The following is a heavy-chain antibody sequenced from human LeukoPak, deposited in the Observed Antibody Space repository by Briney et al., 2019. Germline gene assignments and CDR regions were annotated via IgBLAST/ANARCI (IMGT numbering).Heavy chain of an antibody. D-gene: IGHD2-2*01. V-gene: IGHV1-69*13. CDR1: GGTFSSYA. CDR2: IIPILGTA. CDR3: ARGWVPAAVAFGI. Sequence: GASVKVSCKASGGTFSSYAISWVRQAPGQGLEWMGGIIPILGTANYAQKFQGRVTITADESTSTAYMELSSLRSEDTAVYYCARGWVPAAVAFGIWGQGTMVTVSS. J-gene: IGHJ3*02.